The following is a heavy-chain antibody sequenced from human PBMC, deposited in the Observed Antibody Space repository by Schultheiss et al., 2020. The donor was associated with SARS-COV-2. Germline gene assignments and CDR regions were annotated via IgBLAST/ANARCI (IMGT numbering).Heavy chain of an antibody. D-gene: IGHD2-15*01. Sequence: SVKVSCKASGGTFSSYAISWVRQAPGQGLEWMGGIIPIFGTANYAQKLQGRVTITADKSTSTAYMELSSLRSEDTAVYYCARGVVVVAATHYYYYGMDVWGQGTTVTVSS. CDR1: GGTFSSYA. J-gene: IGHJ6*02. CDR2: IIPIFGTA. V-gene: IGHV1-69*06. CDR3: ARGVVVVAATHYYYYGMDV.